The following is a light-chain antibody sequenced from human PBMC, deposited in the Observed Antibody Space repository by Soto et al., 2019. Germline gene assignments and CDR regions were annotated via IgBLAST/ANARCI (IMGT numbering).Light chain of an antibody. CDR1: QCISSF. Sequence: DIRMTQSPSSLSASVGDRFTITCRASQCISSFLDWHQHKPGKAPKVLIYGASSLQSGVPSRFSGSGSGTDFTLTISTLQPEDFATYYSQKGYSTPITFGQGTRLDIK. CDR3: QKGYSTPIT. J-gene: IGKJ5*01. CDR2: GAS. V-gene: IGKV1-39*01.